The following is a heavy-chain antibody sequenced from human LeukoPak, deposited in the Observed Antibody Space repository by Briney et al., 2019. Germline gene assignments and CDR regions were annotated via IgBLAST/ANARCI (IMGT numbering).Heavy chain of an antibody. CDR3: ASDGHRPNYGSGSSNWFDP. D-gene: IGHD3-10*01. CDR2: IIPIFGTA. J-gene: IGHJ5*02. CDR1: GGTFSSYA. Sequence: ASVKVSCKASGGTFSSYAISWVRQAPGQGLEWMGGIIPIFGTANYAQKFQGRVTITADESTSTAYMELSSLRSEDTAVYYCASDGHRPNYGSGSSNWFDPWGQGTLVTVSS. V-gene: IGHV1-69*13.